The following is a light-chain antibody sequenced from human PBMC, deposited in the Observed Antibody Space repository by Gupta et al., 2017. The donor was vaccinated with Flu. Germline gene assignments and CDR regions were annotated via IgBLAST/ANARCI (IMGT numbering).Light chain of an antibody. CDR1: QSVVGY. Sequence: DIQMTQSPSSLSASEGDRVTITCRASQSVVGYLNWYQQKPGEPPRLLIYGASSLHAGVPSRFSGSGSGTDFTLTISRLQPEDLATYYCQQSDDVPRTFGQGTKVEFK. J-gene: IGKJ1*01. CDR3: QQSDDVPRT. CDR2: GAS. V-gene: IGKV1-39*01.